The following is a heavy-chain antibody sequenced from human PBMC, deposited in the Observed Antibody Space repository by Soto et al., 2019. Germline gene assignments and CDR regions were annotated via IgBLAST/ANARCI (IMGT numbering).Heavy chain of an antibody. D-gene: IGHD1-1*01. CDR3: ARDLTISSTDGPLDP. CDR1: GGSMSRYY. V-gene: IGHV4-59*01. J-gene: IGHJ5*02. CDR2: IHYTGST. Sequence: SETLSLTCTVSGGSMSRYYWTWIRQPPGKGLEWIGNIHYTGSTNYNPSLKSRVTILLGTSTSQFSLKVSSVAAADTAVYYCARDLTISSTDGPLDPWGHGTLVTVSS.